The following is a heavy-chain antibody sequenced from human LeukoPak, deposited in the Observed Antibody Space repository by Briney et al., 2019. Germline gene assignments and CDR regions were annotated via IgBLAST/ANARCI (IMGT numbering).Heavy chain of an antibody. CDR2: IGSST. D-gene: IGHD2-15*01. CDR1: GFTFTTYA. CDR3: ARDRTYCSAGSCPQLDY. Sequence: GGYLRLSCAASGFTFTTYAMSWVRQAPGKGLEWVSSIGSSTYYADSLKGRFTISRDDSKNTLYLQMNSLRSEDTAVYYCARDRTYCSAGSCPQLDYWGQGTLVTVSS. V-gene: IGHV3-23*01. J-gene: IGHJ4*02.